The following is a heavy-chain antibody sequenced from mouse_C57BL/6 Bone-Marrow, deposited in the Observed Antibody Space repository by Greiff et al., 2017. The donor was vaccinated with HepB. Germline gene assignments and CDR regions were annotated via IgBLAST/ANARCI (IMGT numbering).Heavy chain of an antibody. J-gene: IGHJ4*01. CDR3: ATIYYYGSSIYYYAMDY. CDR2: IYPGSGST. CDR1: GYTFTSYW. D-gene: IGHD1-1*01. Sequence: VQLQQPGAELVKPGASVKMSCKASGYTFTSYWITWVKQRPGQGLEWIGDIYPGSGSTNYNEKFKSKATLTVDTSSSTAYMQLSSLTSEDSAVYYCATIYYYGSSIYYYAMDYWGQGTSVTVSS. V-gene: IGHV1-55*01.